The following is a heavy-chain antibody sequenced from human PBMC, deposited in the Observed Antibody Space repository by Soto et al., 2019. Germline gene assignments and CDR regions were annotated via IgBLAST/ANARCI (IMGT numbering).Heavy chain of an antibody. J-gene: IGHJ4*02. Sequence: QAGGPLRLSCAASGFTFSSSWMHWVRQAPGKGLVWVSRINSDGSTTTYADSVKGRFTISRDNGKNTLYLQMTSLRAEDTAVYYCGRALGSWADYWGQGTLVTVSS. V-gene: IGHV3-74*01. D-gene: IGHD6-13*01. CDR1: GFTFSSSW. CDR3: GRALGSWADY. CDR2: INSDGSTT.